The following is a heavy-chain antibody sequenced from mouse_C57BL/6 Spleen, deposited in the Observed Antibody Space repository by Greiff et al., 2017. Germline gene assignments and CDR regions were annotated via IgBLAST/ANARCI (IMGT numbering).Heavy chain of an antibody. J-gene: IGHJ2*01. CDR2: ISGGGGNT. CDR3: ARPGGSSPFDY. V-gene: IGHV5-9*01. CDR1: GFTFSSYT. Sequence: EVKLMESGGGLVKPGGSLKLSCAASGFTFSSYTMSWVRQTPEKRLEWVATISGGGGNTYYPDSVKGRFTISRDNAKNTLYLQMSSLRSEDTALYYCARPGGSSPFDYWGQGTTLTVSS. D-gene: IGHD1-1*01.